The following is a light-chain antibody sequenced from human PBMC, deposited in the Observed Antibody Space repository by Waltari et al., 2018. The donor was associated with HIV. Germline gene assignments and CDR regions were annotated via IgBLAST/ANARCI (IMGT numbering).Light chain of an antibody. CDR3: QQYHHWPLT. CDR2: GAS. V-gene: IGKV3-15*01. Sequence: EIMMTQSPGTLSVSPGERATLSCRASQSVSSNLAWYQQKPGQAPRLLIYGASTRATGMPAMFSGSGSGTEFSLTISSLQSEDFAVYYCQQYHHWPLTFGQGTRLEIK. J-gene: IGKJ5*01. CDR1: QSVSSN.